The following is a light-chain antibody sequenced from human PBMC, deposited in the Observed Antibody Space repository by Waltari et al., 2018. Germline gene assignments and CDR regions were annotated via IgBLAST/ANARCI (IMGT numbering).Light chain of an antibody. CDR2: GAS. CDR1: QSVLSNHQTY. CDR3: QQHHSAPLT. Sequence: DFVMTQSPDSLAVSLGERATINCRSSQSVLSNHQTYLAWYQQKPGQPPKLLIYGASTRASGVPDRFGGSGSGTDFTLTISSLQAEDVAVYYCQQHHSAPLTFGGGTKVEI. V-gene: IGKV4-1*01. J-gene: IGKJ4*01.